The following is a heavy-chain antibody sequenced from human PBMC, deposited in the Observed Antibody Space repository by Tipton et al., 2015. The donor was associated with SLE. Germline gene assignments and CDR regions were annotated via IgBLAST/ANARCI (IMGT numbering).Heavy chain of an antibody. D-gene: IGHD2-21*01. Sequence: TLSLTCTVSGGSISRHYWSWIRQPPGKGLEWIGSTYDSGSANSNPSLKSRVTISVETSKNQFSLRLNSVTAAATAVYYCARDRAAFCGGDCYSYGMHGWGQGTTVTVSS. CDR1: GGSISRHY. V-gene: IGHV4-59*11. J-gene: IGHJ6*02. CDR2: TYDSGSA. CDR3: ARDRAAFCGGDCYSYGMHG.